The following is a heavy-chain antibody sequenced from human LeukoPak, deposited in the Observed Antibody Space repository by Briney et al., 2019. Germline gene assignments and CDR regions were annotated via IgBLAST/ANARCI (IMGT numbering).Heavy chain of an antibody. V-gene: IGHV3-23*01. Sequence: PGGSLRLSCAASGFTFSNYAMSWVRQAPGKGLEWVSAIDGSGGSIYYADSVKGRFTISRDNSRNTLYLQMNSLRAEDTAVYYCAKGPTSGSYTDFRGQGTLVTVSS. J-gene: IGHJ4*02. D-gene: IGHD1-26*01. CDR2: IDGSGGSI. CDR3: AKGPTSGSYTDF. CDR1: GFTFSNYA.